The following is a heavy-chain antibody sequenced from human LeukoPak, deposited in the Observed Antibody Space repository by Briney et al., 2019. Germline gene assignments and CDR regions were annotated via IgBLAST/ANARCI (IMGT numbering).Heavy chain of an antibody. J-gene: IGHJ3*02. V-gene: IGHV3-74*01. CDR1: GFTFSDCY. CDR2: TNSDGSST. CDR3: ARGYCSGGSCYGVGAFDI. Sequence: GGSLRLSCAASGFTFSDCYMSWFRQAPGKGLEWVSRTNSDGSSTSYADSVKGRFTISRDNAKNTLYLQMNSLRAEDTAVCYCARGYCSGGSCYGVGAFDIWGQGTMVTVSS. D-gene: IGHD2-15*01.